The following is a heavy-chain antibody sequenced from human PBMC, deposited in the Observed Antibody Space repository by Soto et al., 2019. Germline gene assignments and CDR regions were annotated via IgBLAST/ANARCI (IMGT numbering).Heavy chain of an antibody. CDR1: GYSFAGCW. CDR3: ACNRAGSRWLQLDY. J-gene: IGHJ4*02. Sequence: GESLKISCKGSGYSFAGCWITWVRQKPGKGLEWMGRIDPSDSQTYYSPSFRGHVTISVTKSITTVFLQWSSLKASDTAMYYCACNRAGSRWLQLDYWGQATLVTVSS. V-gene: IGHV5-10-1*01. CDR2: IDPSDSQT. D-gene: IGHD5-12*01.